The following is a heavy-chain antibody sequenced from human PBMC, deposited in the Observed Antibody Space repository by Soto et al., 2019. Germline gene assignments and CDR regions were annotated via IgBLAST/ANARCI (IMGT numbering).Heavy chain of an antibody. V-gene: IGHV4-31*03. Sequence: KPSETLSLTCTVSGGSISSGGYFWSWIRQHPGKGLEWIGYISYSGTTYYNPSLKSRVTISLDTSKNQFSLKLSSVTAADTAVYYCARDCSGGSCNAYGMDVWGQGTTVTVSS. CDR2: ISYSGTT. CDR1: GGSISSGGYF. CDR3: ARDCSGGSCNAYGMDV. J-gene: IGHJ6*02. D-gene: IGHD2-15*01.